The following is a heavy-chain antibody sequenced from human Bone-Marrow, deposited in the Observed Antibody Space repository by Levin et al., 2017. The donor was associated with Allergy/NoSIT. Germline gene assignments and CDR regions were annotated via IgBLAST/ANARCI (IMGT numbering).Heavy chain of an antibody. CDR3: ARGKRTMFGLIFFDL. V-gene: IGHV4-59*01. J-gene: IGHJ4*02. CDR1: GGSISSDY. Sequence: MASETLSLTCTVSGGSISSDYWTWIRQPPGKGLEWIGYIYYSGSTKYNPSLESRLTISLDTSKSQFTLRLRSVTAADTAVYYCARGKRTMFGLIFFDLWGQGTLVTVSS. CDR2: IYYSGST. D-gene: IGHD3/OR15-3a*01.